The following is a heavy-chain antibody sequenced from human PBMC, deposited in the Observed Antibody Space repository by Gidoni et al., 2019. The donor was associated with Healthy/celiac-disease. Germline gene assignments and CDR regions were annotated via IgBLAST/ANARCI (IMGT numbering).Heavy chain of an antibody. Sequence: EVQLLASGGGLVQPGGSLRLSCTASGFTFSSYAMSWVRQAPGKGLEWVSAISGSGGSTYYADSVKGRFTISRDNSKNTLYLQMNSLRAEDTAVYYCAKKGVFVVPAAMADAFDIWGQGTMVTVSS. CDR1: GFTFSSYA. CDR3: AKKGVFVVPAAMADAFDI. J-gene: IGHJ3*02. D-gene: IGHD2-2*01. V-gene: IGHV3-23*01. CDR2: ISGSGGST.